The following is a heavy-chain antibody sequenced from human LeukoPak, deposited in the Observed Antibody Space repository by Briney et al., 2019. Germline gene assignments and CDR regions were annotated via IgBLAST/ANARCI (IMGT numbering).Heavy chain of an antibody. D-gene: IGHD1-7*01. CDR3: ARAGTTYYDY. CDR2: IYPGDSDT. V-gene: IGHV5-51*01. Sequence: GESLKISCKGSGYSFTNDWIGWVRQLPGKGLEWMGTIYPGDSDTRYSPSFQGQVTISADKSISTAYLQWSSLKASDTAMYYCARAGTTYYDYWGQGTLVTVSS. CDR1: GYSFTNDW. J-gene: IGHJ4*02.